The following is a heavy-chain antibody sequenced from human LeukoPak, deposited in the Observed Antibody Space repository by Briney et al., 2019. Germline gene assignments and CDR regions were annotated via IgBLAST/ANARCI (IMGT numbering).Heavy chain of an antibody. D-gene: IGHD3-22*01. V-gene: IGHV4-39*01. CDR3: ARQGRITMIVVLIDDAFDI. J-gene: IGHJ3*02. Sequence: SETLSLTCTVSGGSISSSSYYWGWIRQPPGKGLEWIGSIYYSGSTYYNPSLKSRVTISVDTSKNQFSLKLSSVAAADTAVYYCARQGRITMIVVLIDDAFDIWGQGTMVTVSS. CDR1: GGSISSSSYY. CDR2: IYYSGST.